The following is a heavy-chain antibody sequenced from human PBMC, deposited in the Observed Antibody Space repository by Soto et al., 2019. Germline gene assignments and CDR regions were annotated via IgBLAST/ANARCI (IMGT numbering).Heavy chain of an antibody. CDR3: ARSDCSGGSCYFVY. J-gene: IGHJ4*02. CDR2: IIPIFGTA. V-gene: IGHV1-69*01. D-gene: IGHD2-15*01. Sequence: QVQLVQSGAEVKKPGSSVKVSCKASGGTFSSYAISWVRQAPGQGLEWMRGIIPIFGTANYAQKYQGRVTITADESTSTAYMELSSMRSEDTAVYYCARSDCSGGSCYFVYWGQGTLVTVSS. CDR1: GGTFSSYA.